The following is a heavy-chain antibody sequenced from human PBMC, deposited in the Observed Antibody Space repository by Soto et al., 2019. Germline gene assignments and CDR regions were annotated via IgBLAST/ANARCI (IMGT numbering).Heavy chain of an antibody. D-gene: IGHD6-19*01. CDR2: INPNSGGT. V-gene: IGHV1-2*04. Sequence: ASVKVSCKASGYTFTGYYMHWVRQAPGQGLEWMGWINPNSGGTNYAQKFQGWVTMTRDTSISTAYMELSRLRSDDTAVYYCARVRESGIAVAGAYFDYWGQGTLVTGSS. CDR3: ARVRESGIAVAGAYFDY. J-gene: IGHJ4*02. CDR1: GYTFTGYY.